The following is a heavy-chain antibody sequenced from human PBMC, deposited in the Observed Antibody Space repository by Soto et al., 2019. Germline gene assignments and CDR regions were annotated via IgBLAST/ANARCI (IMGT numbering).Heavy chain of an antibody. J-gene: IGHJ6*02. D-gene: IGHD2-2*01. CDR2: IIPISGTA. V-gene: IGHV1-69*01. CDR3: ARSQGSSTSLEIYYYYYYGMDV. Sequence: QVQLVQSGAEVKKPGSSVKVSCKASGGTFSSYAISWVRQAPGQGLEWMGGIIPISGTANYAQKFQGRVTITADESTSKAYMELSRLRPEDTAVDYCARSQGSSTSLEIYYYYYYGMDVWGQGTTVTVSS. CDR1: GGTFSSYA.